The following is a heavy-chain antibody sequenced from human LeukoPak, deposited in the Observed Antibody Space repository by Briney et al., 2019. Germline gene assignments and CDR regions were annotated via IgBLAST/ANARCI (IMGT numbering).Heavy chain of an antibody. CDR1: GGSISSYY. CDR3: ARSRSSSSLLDFDY. D-gene: IGHD6-13*01. Sequence: PSETLSLTCTVSGGSISSYYWSWIRQPPGKGLEWIGYIYYSGSTNYNPSLESRLTLSVDTSKNQFSLKLNSVTAADTAVYFCARSRSSSSLLDFDYWGQGTLVTVSS. J-gene: IGHJ4*02. V-gene: IGHV4-59*08. CDR2: IYYSGST.